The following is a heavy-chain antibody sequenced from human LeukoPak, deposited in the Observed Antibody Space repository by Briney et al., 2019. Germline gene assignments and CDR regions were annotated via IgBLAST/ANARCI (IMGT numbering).Heavy chain of an antibody. Sequence: GGSLRLSCAASGFTFSSYGMHWVRQAPGKGLEWVAVISYDGSNKYYADSVKGQFTISRDNSKNTLYLQMNSLRAKDTAFYYCAKDPHSSSWYYFDSWGQGALVTVSS. CDR1: GFTFSSYG. D-gene: IGHD6-13*01. V-gene: IGHV3-30*18. J-gene: IGHJ4*02. CDR3: AKDPHSSSWYYFDS. CDR2: ISYDGSNK.